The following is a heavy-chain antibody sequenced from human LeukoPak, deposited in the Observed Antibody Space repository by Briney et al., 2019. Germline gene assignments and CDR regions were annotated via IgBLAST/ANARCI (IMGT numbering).Heavy chain of an antibody. CDR2: IYYSGST. CDR3: ARLSGYSYGSPGTNWFDP. Sequence: SETLSLTCAVYGGSFSSYYWSWIRQPPGKGLEWIGYIYYSGSTNYNPSLKSRVTISVDTSKNQFSLKLGSVTAADTAVYYCARLSGYSYGSPGTNWFDPWGQGTLVTVSS. V-gene: IGHV4-59*08. J-gene: IGHJ5*02. D-gene: IGHD5-18*01. CDR1: GGSFSSYY.